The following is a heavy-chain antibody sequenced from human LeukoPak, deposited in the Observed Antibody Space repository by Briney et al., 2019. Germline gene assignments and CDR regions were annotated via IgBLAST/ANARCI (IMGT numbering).Heavy chain of an antibody. D-gene: IGHD6-19*01. CDR2: INHSGST. CDR1: GGSFSGYY. J-gene: IGHJ4*02. V-gene: IGHV4-34*01. Sequence: SETLSLTCAVYGGSFSGYYWSWIRQPPGKGLEWIGEINHSGSTNYNPSLKSRVTISVDTSKNQFSLKLSSVTAADTAVYYCAREGSGGSGWYGYWGQGTLVTVSS. CDR3: AREGSGGSGWYGY.